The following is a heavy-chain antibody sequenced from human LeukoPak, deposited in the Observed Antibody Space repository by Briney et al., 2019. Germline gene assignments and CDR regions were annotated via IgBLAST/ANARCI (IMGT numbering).Heavy chain of an antibody. CDR2: IYYSGST. CDR3: ASRNYRVDY. V-gene: IGHV4-59*12. Sequence: SETLSLTCTVSGGSISSYYWSWIRQPPGKGLEWIGYIYYSGSTNYNPSLKSRVTISVDTSKNQFSLKLSSVTAADTAVYYCASRNYRVDYWGQGTLVTVSS. CDR1: GGSISSYY. D-gene: IGHD4-11*01. J-gene: IGHJ4*02.